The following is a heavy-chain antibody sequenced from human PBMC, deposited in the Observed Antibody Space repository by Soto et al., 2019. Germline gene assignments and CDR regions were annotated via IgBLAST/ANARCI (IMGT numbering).Heavy chain of an antibody. D-gene: IGHD1-26*01. CDR2: ISNSGGT. CDR3: ARGSINVGAQVNDC. J-gene: IGHJ4*02. Sequence: PSETLSLTCTVPGDFISDYYWSWIRQFPGKGLEWIGYISNSGGTNYNPSLKSRVTISVYTSKNQFSLRLSSVTAGDTAVYFCARGSINVGAQVNDCWGQGTLVTVS. CDR1: GDFISDYY. V-gene: IGHV4-59*01.